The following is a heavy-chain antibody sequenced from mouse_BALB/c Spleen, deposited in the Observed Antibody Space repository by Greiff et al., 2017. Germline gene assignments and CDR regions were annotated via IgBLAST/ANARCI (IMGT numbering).Heavy chain of an antibody. CDR3: ARDRPVVHYYAMDY. J-gene: IGHJ4*01. Sequence: EVMLVESGGGLVQPGGSRKLSCAASGFTFSSFGMHWVRQAPEKGLEWVATISDGGSYTYYPDSVKGRFTISRDNAKNNLYLQMSSLKSEDTAMYYCARDRPVVHYYAMDYWGQGTSVTVSS. D-gene: IGHD1-1*01. CDR1: GFTFSSFG. V-gene: IGHV5-6*03. CDR2: ISDGGSYT.